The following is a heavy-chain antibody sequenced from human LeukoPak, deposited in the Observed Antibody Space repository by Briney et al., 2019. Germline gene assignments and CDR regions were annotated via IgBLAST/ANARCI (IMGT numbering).Heavy chain of an antibody. CDR2: IYSGGST. J-gene: IGHJ4*02. D-gene: IGHD3-10*01. CDR1: GFTVSSNY. V-gene: IGHV3-53*01. Sequence: PGGSLRLSCAASGFTVSSNYMSWVRQAPGKGLEWVSVIYSGGSTYYADSVKGRFTISRDNSKNTLYLQMNSLRAEDTAVYYCAKDDTDYGSGSYYSPWYFDYWGQGTLVTVSS. CDR3: AKDDTDYGSGSYYSPWYFDY.